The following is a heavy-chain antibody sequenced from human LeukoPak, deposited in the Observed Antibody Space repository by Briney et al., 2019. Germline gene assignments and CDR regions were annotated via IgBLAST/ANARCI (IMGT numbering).Heavy chain of an antibody. CDR3: ARGYCSGGNCYYFDY. D-gene: IGHD2-15*01. CDR1: GGSVNSGNNC. V-gene: IGHV4-61*02. CDR2: ICTSGST. J-gene: IGHJ4*02. Sequence: SQTLSLTCTVSGGSVNSGNNCWSWLRQPAGKGLEWIGRICTSGSTNYNPSLKSRVTISVDTSKNQFSLNLNPVTAADTAVYYCARGYCSGGNCYYFDYWGQGTLVTVSS.